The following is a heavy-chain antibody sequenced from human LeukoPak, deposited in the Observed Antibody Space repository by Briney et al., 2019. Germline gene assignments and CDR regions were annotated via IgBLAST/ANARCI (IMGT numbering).Heavy chain of an antibody. D-gene: IGHD2-2*01. V-gene: IGHV3-23*01. J-gene: IGHJ4*02. CDR1: GFTFSSYA. Sequence: GGSLRLSCAASGFTFSSYAMSWVRQAPGKGLEWVSAIGDSGVSTYYAESVKGRFTISRDNSKNTLYLQMNSLGAEDTAVYHCAKLSASASVYWGQGTLVTVSS. CDR3: AKLSASASVY. CDR2: IGDSGVST.